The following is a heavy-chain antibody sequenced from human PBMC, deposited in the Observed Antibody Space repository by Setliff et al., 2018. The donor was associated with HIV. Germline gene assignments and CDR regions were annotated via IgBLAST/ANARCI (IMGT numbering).Heavy chain of an antibody. V-gene: IGHV4-59*11. J-gene: IGHJ3*01. CDR3: ARDHNSGTLHAFDL. CDR2: TSYNEYT. Sequence: PSETLSLTFTVSGDPINSHYWSWIRQPPGEGLEWIGHTSYNEYTNYNPSLKSRVTISLDASKKHFSLDLYSVTAADTAVYYCARDHNSGTLHAFDLWGQGTKVTVSS. D-gene: IGHD1-26*01. CDR1: GDPINSHY.